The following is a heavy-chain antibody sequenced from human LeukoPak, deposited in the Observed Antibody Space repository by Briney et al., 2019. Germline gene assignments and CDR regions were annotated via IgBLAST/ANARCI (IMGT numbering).Heavy chain of an antibody. J-gene: IGHJ4*02. CDR1: GYTLTELS. Sequence: GASVKVSCKVSGYTLTELSMHWVRQAPGKGLEWMGGFDPEDGETIYAQKFQGRVTMTEDTSTDTAYMELSSLRSEDTAVYYCATAAGDLPPSSIVGATTFDYWGQGTLATVSS. CDR2: FDPEDGET. CDR3: ATAAGDLPPSSIVGATTFDY. D-gene: IGHD1-26*01. V-gene: IGHV1-24*01.